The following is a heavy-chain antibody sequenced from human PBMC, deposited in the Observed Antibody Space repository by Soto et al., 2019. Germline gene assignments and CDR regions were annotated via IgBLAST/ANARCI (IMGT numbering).Heavy chain of an antibody. CDR2: IYSGGST. J-gene: IGHJ4*02. Sequence: EVQLLESGGGLVQPGGSLRLSCAASGCTVSSNYMSWVRQAPGKGLEWVSIIYSGGSTHYAPSVKGRFTISRDNSKNTLYLQMNSLSAEDTAVSYCARGLNVYDHSGYDYYWGQGTLVTVSP. CDR1: GCTVSSNY. D-gene: IGHD3-22*01. V-gene: IGHV3-53*01. CDR3: ARGLNVYDHSGYDYY.